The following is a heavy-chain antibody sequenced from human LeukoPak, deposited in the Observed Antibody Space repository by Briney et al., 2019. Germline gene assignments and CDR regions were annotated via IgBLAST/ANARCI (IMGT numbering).Heavy chain of an antibody. V-gene: IGHV3-15*01. CDR2: IKSKTDGGTT. CDR3: TTGPDRYYFDY. CDR1: GFTFSNAW. J-gene: IGHJ4*02. Sequence: PGGSLRLSCAASGFTFSNAWMSWVRQTPGKGLEWVGRIKSKTDGGTTDYAAPVKGRFTISRDDSKNTLYLQMNSLKTEDTAVYYCTTGPDRYYFDYWGQGTLVTVSS.